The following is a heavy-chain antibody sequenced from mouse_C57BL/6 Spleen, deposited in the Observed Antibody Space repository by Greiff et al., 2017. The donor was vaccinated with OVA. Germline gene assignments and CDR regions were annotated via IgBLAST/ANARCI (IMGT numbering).Heavy chain of an antibody. V-gene: IGHV1-69*01. J-gene: IGHJ2*01. Sequence: QVQLQQPGAELVMPGASVKLSCKASGYTFTSYWMHWVKQRPGQGLEWIGEIDPSDSYTNYNQKFKGKSTLTVDKSSSTAYMQLSSLTSEDSAVYYCARARDYGNYFGYWGQGTTLTVSS. CDR2: IDPSDSYT. CDR3: ARARDYGNYFGY. CDR1: GYTFTSYW. D-gene: IGHD2-1*01.